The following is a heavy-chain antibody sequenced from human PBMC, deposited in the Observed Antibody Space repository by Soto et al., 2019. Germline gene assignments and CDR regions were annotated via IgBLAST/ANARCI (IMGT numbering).Heavy chain of an antibody. CDR2: IYSTYSRSRK. J-gene: IGHJ3*01. CDR3: ARADRSAFEV. V-gene: IGHV3-66*01. Sequence: EEQLVESGGGLVKSGGSLRLSCAASGFSVSEKNMNWVRQAPGEGLEWVSTIYSTYSRSRKGYADAVEGRFTSSRDNSKNTLSLQMTTLRAEETAVYYCARADRSAFEVWGQGAMSIVSS. CDR1: GFSVSEKN.